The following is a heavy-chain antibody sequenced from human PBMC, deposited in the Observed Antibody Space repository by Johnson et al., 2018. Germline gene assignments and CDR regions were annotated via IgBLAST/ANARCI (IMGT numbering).Heavy chain of an antibody. V-gene: IGHV3-66*01. CDR2: IYSGGST. D-gene: IGHD1-7*01. Sequence: EVQLVESGGGLVQPGGSLRLSCAASGFTVSSNYMSWVRQAPGKGLEWVSVIYSGGSTYYADSVKGRFTISRDNSKNALYLQMNSLRAEDTAVYYCGRDERRWNYPYFQHWGQGTLVTVSS. J-gene: IGHJ1*01. CDR1: GFTVSSNY. CDR3: GRDERRWNYPYFQH.